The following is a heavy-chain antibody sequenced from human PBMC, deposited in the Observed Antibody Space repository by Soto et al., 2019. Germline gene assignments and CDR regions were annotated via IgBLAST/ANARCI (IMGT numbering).Heavy chain of an antibody. CDR3: ARDHNFGFILYAMDV. J-gene: IGHJ6*02. D-gene: IGHD2-15*01. CDR2: INPSSGRT. Sequence: ASVKVSCKASGYTFTSYGISWVRQAPGQGLEWMGIINPSSGRTSYAQNFQGRVTMNSDTSTSIVYMEMSSLKSEDTAVYYCARDHNFGFILYAMDVWGQGNTVTVSS. CDR1: GYTFTSYG. V-gene: IGHV1-46*01.